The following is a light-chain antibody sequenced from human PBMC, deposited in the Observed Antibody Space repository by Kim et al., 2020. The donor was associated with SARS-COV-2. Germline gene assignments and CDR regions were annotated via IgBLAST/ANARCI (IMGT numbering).Light chain of an antibody. CDR2: AAS. J-gene: IGKJ2*01. CDR3: QQADSFPYT. V-gene: IGKV1-12*01. CDR1: QGISTW. Sequence: SASVGERVTITCRARQGISTWLAWYQQKPGKAPNLLIYAASNLQSGVPSRFSGSGSGTDFTLTISSLQPEDFATYYCQQADSFPYTFGQGTKLEI.